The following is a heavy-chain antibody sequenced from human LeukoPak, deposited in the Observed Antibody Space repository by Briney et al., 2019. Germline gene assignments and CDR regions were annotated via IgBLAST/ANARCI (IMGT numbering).Heavy chain of an antibody. D-gene: IGHD3-3*01. Sequence: GGSLRLSCAASGFTFSGSAMHWVRQASGKGLEWVGRIRSKANSYATAYAASVKGRFTISRDDSKNTVYLQMNSLKTEDTAVYYCTTWGYDFWRSRNYLDVWGQGTTVTVSS. CDR1: GFTFSGSA. J-gene: IGHJ6*02. CDR2: IRSKANSYAT. CDR3: TTWGYDFWRSRNYLDV. V-gene: IGHV3-73*01.